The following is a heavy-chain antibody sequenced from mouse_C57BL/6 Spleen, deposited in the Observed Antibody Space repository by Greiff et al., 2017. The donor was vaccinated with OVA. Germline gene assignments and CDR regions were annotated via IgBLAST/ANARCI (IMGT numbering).Heavy chain of an antibody. D-gene: IGHD2-2*01. CDR2: IYPGSGNT. J-gene: IGHJ4*01. CDR3: ARGGYDDAMDY. V-gene: IGHV1-76*01. CDR1: GYTFTDYY. Sequence: VQRVESGAELVRPGASVKLSCKASGYTFTDYYINWVKQRPGQGLEWIARIYPGSGNTYYNEKFKGKATLTAEKSSSTAYMQLSSLTSEDSAVYFCARGGYDDAMDYWGQGTSVTVSS.